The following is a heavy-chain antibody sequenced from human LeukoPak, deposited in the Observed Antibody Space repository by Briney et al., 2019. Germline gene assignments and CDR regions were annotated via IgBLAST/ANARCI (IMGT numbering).Heavy chain of an antibody. CDR3: ARVQRWGYSNYFDY. CDR2: INWNGAST. J-gene: IGHJ4*02. CDR1: GFTFDEHG. D-gene: IGHD4-11*01. Sequence: GGSLRFSCAASGFTFDEHGMSWVRQAPGKGLEWVSGINWNGASTGYADSVKGRFTISRDNAKNSLYLQMNSLRAEDTALYYCARVQRWGYSNYFDYWGQGTLVTVSS. V-gene: IGHV3-20*04.